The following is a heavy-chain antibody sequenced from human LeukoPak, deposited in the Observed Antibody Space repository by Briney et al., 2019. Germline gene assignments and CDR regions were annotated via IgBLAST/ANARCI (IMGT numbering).Heavy chain of an antibody. Sequence: PGGSLRLSCAASGFTFSDYYTSWIRQAPGKGLEWVSYISSSGSTIYYADSVKGRFTISRDNAKNSLYLQMNSLRAEDTAVYYCARDALGYCSGGSCYTFDYWGQGTLVTVSS. D-gene: IGHD2-15*01. CDR2: ISSSGSTI. J-gene: IGHJ4*02. V-gene: IGHV3-11*01. CDR3: ARDALGYCSGGSCYTFDY. CDR1: GFTFSDYY.